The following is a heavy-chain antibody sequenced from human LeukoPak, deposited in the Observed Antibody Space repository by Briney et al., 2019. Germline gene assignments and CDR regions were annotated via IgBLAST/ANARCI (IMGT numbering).Heavy chain of an antibody. CDR3: AREASLSGCYFDY. D-gene: IGHD5-12*01. J-gene: IGHJ4*02. V-gene: IGHV3-33*01. Sequence: LTGRSMRLSCAASGFTFSSYGMHWVRQAPGKGLEWVAVIWYDGTDKYYGDSVKGRFTISRDNSKNTLFPQMNSLRAEDTALYYCAREASLSGCYFDYWGQGTLVTVSS. CDR1: GFTFSSYG. CDR2: IWYDGTDK.